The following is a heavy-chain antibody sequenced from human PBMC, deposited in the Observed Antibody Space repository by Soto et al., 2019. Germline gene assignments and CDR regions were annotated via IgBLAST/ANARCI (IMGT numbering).Heavy chain of an antibody. CDR1: VGSISSYY. CDR2: IYYSGST. CDR3: ARTVTTKSVGCWFDP. D-gene: IGHD4-17*01. V-gene: IGHV4-59*01. J-gene: IGHJ5*02. Sequence: PSETLSLTCTVSVGSISSYYWSWIRQPPGKGLEWIGYIYYSGSTNYNPSLKSRVTISVDTSKNQFSLKLSSVTAADTAVYYCARTVTTKSVGCWFDPWGQGTLVTVSS.